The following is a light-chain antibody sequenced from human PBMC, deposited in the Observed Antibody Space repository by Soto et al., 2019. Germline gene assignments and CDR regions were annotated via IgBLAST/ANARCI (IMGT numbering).Light chain of an antibody. CDR1: QGISSY. V-gene: IGKV1-8*01. J-gene: IGKJ4*01. Sequence: AIRMTQSPSSLSASTGDRVTITCRASQGISSYLAWYQQKPGKAPKLLIYAASTLQSGVPSRFSGSGSGTDFTLTISCLQPEDFATYYCQQLYSFPLTFGGGTKVDIK. CDR2: AAS. CDR3: QQLYSFPLT.